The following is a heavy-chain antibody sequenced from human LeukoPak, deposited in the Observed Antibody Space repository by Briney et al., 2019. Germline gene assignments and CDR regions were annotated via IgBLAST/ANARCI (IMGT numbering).Heavy chain of an antibody. V-gene: IGHV4-59*11. Sequence: SETLSLTCSISGGSITTHYWTWIRQPPGKGLEWIGYVLYSGITNYNPSLRGRITISVDTSQNQFSLSLRSVTAADTAVYYCARDQTTVTKGFDLWGQGTMVTVSS. J-gene: IGHJ3*01. CDR1: GGSITTHY. D-gene: IGHD4-17*01. CDR3: ARDQTTVTKGFDL. CDR2: VLYSGIT.